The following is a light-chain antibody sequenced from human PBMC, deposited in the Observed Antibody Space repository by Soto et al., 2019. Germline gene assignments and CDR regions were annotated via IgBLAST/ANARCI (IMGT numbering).Light chain of an antibody. CDR3: QTWGTGIRV. J-gene: IGLJ2*01. Sequence: QSVLTQSPSASASLGASVKLTCTLSSGHSSYAIAWHQQQSEKGPRYLMKLNSDGSHSKGDGIPDRFSGSSSGAERYLTISSLQSEDEADYYCQTWGTGIRVFGGGTQLTVL. V-gene: IGLV4-69*01. CDR2: LNSDGSH. CDR1: SGHSSYA.